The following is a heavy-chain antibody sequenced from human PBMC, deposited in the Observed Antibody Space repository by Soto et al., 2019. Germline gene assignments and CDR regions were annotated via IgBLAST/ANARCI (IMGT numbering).Heavy chain of an antibody. CDR1: GGTFSSYA. CDR3: ARAADRVVVVAATEYYFDY. J-gene: IGHJ4*02. D-gene: IGHD2-15*01. Sequence: ASVKVSCKASGGTFSSYAISWVRQAPGQGLEWMGGIIPIFGTANYAQKSQGRVTITADESTSTAYMELSSLRSEDTAVYYCARAADRVVVVAATEYYFDYWGQGTLVTVSS. V-gene: IGHV1-69*13. CDR2: IIPIFGTA.